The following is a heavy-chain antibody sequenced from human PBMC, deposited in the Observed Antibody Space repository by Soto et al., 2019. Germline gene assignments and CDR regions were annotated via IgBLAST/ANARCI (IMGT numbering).Heavy chain of an antibody. CDR3: ARVPYSHGLLFYLDY. D-gene: IGHD5-18*01. CDR1: GYTFTYYH. J-gene: IGHJ4*02. Sequence: QVQLVQSGAEVKKPGASVKISCKASGYTFTYYHVHWVRQAPGQGLEWMGIINPNGGDTTYAQKFQGRVTMTSDTSTSTVYMEVSSLTSEDTALYYCARVPYSHGLLFYLDYWGQGTLVTVSS. V-gene: IGHV1-46*01. CDR2: INPNGGDT.